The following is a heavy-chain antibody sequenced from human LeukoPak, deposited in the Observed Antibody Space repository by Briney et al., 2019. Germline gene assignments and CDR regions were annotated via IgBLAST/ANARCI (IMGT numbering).Heavy chain of an antibody. D-gene: IGHD6-19*01. CDR2: IYYSGST. J-gene: IGHJ4*02. Sequence: SETLSLTCTVSGGSISSSSYYWGWIRQPPGKGLEWIGSIYYSGSTYYNPSLKSRVTISVDTSKNQVSLKLSSVTAADTAVYYWASNRIAVAGTGDYWGQGTLVTVSS. CDR3: ASNRIAVAGTGDY. CDR1: GGSISSSSYY. V-gene: IGHV4-39*01.